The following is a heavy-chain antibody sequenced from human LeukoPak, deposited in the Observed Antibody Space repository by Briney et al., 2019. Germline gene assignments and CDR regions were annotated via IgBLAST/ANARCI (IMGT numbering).Heavy chain of an antibody. Sequence: ASVKVSCKASGYTFTGYYIHWVRQAPGQGLEWMGWINPNNGDTNYAQKFQGRVTMTRDTSITTAYMELRMLKSDDTAVYYCARVGFCDSTSCYDFWGQGTLVTVSS. CDR3: ARVGFCDSTSCYDF. J-gene: IGHJ4*02. CDR1: GYTFTGYY. CDR2: INPNNGDT. V-gene: IGHV1-2*02. D-gene: IGHD2-2*01.